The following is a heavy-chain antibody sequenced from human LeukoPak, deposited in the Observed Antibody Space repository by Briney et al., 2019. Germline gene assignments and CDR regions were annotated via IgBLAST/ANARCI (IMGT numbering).Heavy chain of an antibody. J-gene: IGHJ6*03. CDR3: ARDRYGTRPASSDYYYYYMDV. D-gene: IGHD1-1*01. CDR2: IYYSGST. Sequence: SETLSLTCTVSGGSISSSSYYWGWIRQPPGKGLEWIGSIYYSGSTYYNPSLKSRVTISVDTSKNQFSLKLSSVAAADTPVYYCARDRYGTRPASSDYYYYYMDVWGKGTTVTVSS. V-gene: IGHV4-39*07. CDR1: GGSISSSSYY.